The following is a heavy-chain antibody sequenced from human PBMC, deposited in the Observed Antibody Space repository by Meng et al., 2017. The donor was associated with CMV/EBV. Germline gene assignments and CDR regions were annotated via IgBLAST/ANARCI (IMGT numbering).Heavy chain of an antibody. CDR1: GFTFSSYS. J-gene: IGHJ6*02. D-gene: IGHD3-3*01. CDR2: ISSSSSYI. CDR3: ARGGPTYYDFWSGYYPYGMDV. V-gene: IGHV3-21*01. Sequence: LKISCAASGFTFSSYSMNWVRQAPGKGLEWVSSISSSSSYIYYADSVKGRFTISRDNAKNSLYLQMNSLRAEDTAVYYCARGGPTYYDFWSGYYPYGMDVWGQGTTVTVSS.